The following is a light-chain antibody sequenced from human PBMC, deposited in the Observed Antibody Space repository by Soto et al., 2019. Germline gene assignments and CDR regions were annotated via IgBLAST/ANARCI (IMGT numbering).Light chain of an antibody. J-gene: IGLJ1*01. CDR1: SSDVGNYNL. V-gene: IGLV2-23*01. CDR3: CSYAGSSTYV. Sequence: QSALTQPASVSGSPGQSITIYCTGTSSDVGNYNLVSWYQQHPGKAPKLMIYEGSKRPSGVSNRFSGSKSGNTASLTISILQAEDEADYYCCSYAGSSTYVFGTGTKVTVL. CDR2: EGS.